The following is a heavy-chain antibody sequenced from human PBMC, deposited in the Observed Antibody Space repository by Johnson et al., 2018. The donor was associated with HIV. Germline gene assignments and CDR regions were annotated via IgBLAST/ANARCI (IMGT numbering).Heavy chain of an antibody. V-gene: IGHV3-9*01. J-gene: IGHJ3*02. CDR2: ISWNSGSI. Sequence: LVESGGGLVQPGRSLRLSCAASGFTFDDYAMHWVRQAPGKGLEWVSGISWNSGSIGYADSVTGRFTISRDNAKNSLYLQMNSLRAEDTALYYCAKDRAPAYYYDSDAAFDIWGQGTMVTVSS. CDR3: AKDRAPAYYYDSDAAFDI. D-gene: IGHD3-22*01. CDR1: GFTFDDYA.